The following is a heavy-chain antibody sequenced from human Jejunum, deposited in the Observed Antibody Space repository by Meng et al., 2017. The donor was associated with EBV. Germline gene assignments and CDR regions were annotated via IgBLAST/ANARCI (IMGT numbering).Heavy chain of an antibody. D-gene: IGHD1-14*01. V-gene: IGHV4-4*02. CDR1: TDFFSSYEG. CDR3: ARASSERLLDY. CDR2: INQVGST. J-gene: IGHJ4*02. Sequence: QWHLQTAGHGLVKPSGTLSLTSAFSTDFFSSYEGWSWVRQPPGKGLEWLGEINQVGSTYYNPSLKSRVTISIDTSKRQFSLRLNSMTAADTAVYYCARASSERLLDYWGQGTLVTVSS.